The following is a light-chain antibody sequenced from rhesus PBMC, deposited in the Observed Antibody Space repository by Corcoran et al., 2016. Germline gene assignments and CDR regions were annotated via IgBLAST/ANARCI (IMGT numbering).Light chain of an antibody. J-gene: IGKJ1*01. CDR3: QQYSSRPRT. CDR1: QGISSW. V-gene: IGKV1-22*01. CDR2: KAS. Sequence: DIQMTQSPSSLSASVGDTVTITCRASQGISSWLAWDQQKPGKAPQLLFYKASILQSWVPSRFSGSGSGTDFTLTISSLQSEDFATYSCQQYSSRPRTFGQGTKVEIK.